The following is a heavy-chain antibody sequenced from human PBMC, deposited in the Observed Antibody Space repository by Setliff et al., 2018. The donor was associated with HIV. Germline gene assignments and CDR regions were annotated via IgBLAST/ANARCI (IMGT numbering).Heavy chain of an antibody. Sequence: SETLSLTCSVSGASLQSYYWSWIRQPAGKGLQWIGRIYYVGWSKYNPSLEDRVTMSVDTSNNQFSLSLRSVTAADTAIYYCARSIHGGGSEPFDTWGQGTLVTVS. CDR3: ARSIHGGGSEPFDT. CDR2: IYYVGWS. D-gene: IGHD3-10*01. CDR1: GASLQSYY. J-gene: IGHJ5*02. V-gene: IGHV4-4*07.